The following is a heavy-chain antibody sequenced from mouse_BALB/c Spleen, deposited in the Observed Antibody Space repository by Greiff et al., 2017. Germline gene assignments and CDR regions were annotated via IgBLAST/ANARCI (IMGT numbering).Heavy chain of an antibody. D-gene: IGHD2-13*01. CDR1: GYTFTSYY. CDR2: INPSNGGT. Sequence: QVQLQQSGAELVKPGASVKLSCKASGYTFTSYYMYWVKQRPGQGLEWIGEINPSNGGTNFNEKFKSKATLTVDKSSSTAYMQLSSLTSEDSAVYYCTRTLTNPWFAYWGQGTLVTVSA. V-gene: IGHV1S81*02. CDR3: TRTLTNPWFAY. J-gene: IGHJ3*01.